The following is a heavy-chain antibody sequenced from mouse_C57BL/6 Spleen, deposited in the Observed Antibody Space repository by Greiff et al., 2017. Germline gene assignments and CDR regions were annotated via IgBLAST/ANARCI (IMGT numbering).Heavy chain of an antibody. Sequence: EVQLQQSGPELVKPGASVKMSCKASGYTFTDYNMHWVKQSHGKSLEWIGYINPNNGGNSYNQKFKGKATLTVNKSSSTAYMELRSLTSEDSAVYYCARALYYSNYLYAMDYWGQGTSVTVSS. V-gene: IGHV1-22*01. D-gene: IGHD2-5*01. CDR1: GYTFTDYN. CDR3: ARALYYSNYLYAMDY. J-gene: IGHJ4*01. CDR2: INPNNGGN.